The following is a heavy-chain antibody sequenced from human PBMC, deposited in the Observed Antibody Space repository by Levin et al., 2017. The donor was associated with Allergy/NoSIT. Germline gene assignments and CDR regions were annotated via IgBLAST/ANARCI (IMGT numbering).Heavy chain of an antibody. J-gene: IGHJ4*02. CDR1: GFTFSNAW. D-gene: IGHD2-2*02. CDR2: IKSKTDGGTT. V-gene: IGHV3-15*01. CDR3: TTDCSSTSCDTHVDY. Sequence: GESLKISCAASGFTFSNAWMSWVRQAPGKGLEWVGRIKSKTDGGTTDYAAPVKGRFTISRDDSKNTLYLQMNSLKTEDTAVYYCTTDCSSTSCDTHVDYWGQGTLVTVSS.